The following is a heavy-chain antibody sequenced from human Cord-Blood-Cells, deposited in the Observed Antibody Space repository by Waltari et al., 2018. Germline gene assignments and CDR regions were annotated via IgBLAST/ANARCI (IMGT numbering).Heavy chain of an antibody. CDR1: GGSFSGYY. CDR3: AGSGYSSSWYDT. Sequence: QVQLQQWGAGLLKPSETLSLTCAVYGGSFSGYYWSWIRQPPGKGLEWIGEINHSGSTNYNPSLKIRVTISVDTSKNQFSLKLSSVTAADTAVYYCAGSGYSSSWYDTWGQGTLVTVSS. CDR2: INHSGST. D-gene: IGHD6-13*01. V-gene: IGHV4-34*01. J-gene: IGHJ5*02.